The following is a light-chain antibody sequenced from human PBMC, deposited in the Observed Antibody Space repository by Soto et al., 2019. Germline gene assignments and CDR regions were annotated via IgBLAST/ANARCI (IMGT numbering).Light chain of an antibody. V-gene: IGKV3-20*01. CDR2: DAS. CDR3: QQFSSYTRT. CDR1: QRLXSSY. Sequence: ETWFTHSACTLSLSLGESVTLSCRASQRLXSSYLAWYQQNPGQAPSLPXSDASSSANGSPDSLSGGGSGTDFTLPISRLEPDYFVAYYCQQFSSYTRTFGGGTKVDI. J-gene: IGKJ4*01.